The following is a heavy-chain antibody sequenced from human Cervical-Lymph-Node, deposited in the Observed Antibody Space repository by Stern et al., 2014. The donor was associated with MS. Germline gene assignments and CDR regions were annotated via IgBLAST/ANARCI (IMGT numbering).Heavy chain of an antibody. J-gene: IGHJ6*02. Sequence: VQLLESGPGLVKPSETLSLTCTVSGGSISSYYLSWIRQPPGKGLEWIGHIYYSGSTNYNPSLKSRVTISVDTSKNQFSLKLSSVTAADTAVYYCARGSYTSYGETYGMDVWGQGTTVTVSS. V-gene: IGHV4-59*01. CDR3: ARGSYTSYGETYGMDV. D-gene: IGHD4-17*01. CDR2: IYYSGST. CDR1: GGSISSYY.